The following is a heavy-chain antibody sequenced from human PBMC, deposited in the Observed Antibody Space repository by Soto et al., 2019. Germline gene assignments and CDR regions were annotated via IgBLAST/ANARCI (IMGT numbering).Heavy chain of an antibody. CDR1: GGSFSGYY. D-gene: IGHD5-18*01. CDR2: INHSGST. J-gene: IGHJ6*03. V-gene: IGHV4-34*01. CDR3: ARGRVGYSYGYYYYYYMVV. Sequence: QVQLQQWGAGLLKPSETLSLTCAVYGGSFSGYYWRWIRQPPGKGLEWIGEINHSGSTNYNPSLKSRVTISVDTSKNPFSLKLSSVTASATAVYYCARGRVGYSYGYYYYYYMVVWGKGTTVTVSS.